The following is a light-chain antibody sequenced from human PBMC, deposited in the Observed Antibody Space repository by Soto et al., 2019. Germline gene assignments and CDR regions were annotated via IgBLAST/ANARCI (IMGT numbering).Light chain of an antibody. Sequence: VVTHAPGTLSLSPGEIATLSFRASQSVSNNYLAWYQQKPVQAPRLLIYGASNRATGIPARFSGSGSGTDFTLTISRLEPEDFAVYYCQQYGSSGTFGQGTKVDIK. J-gene: IGKJ1*01. CDR3: QQYGSSGT. CDR2: GAS. V-gene: IGKV3-20*01. CDR1: QSVSNNY.